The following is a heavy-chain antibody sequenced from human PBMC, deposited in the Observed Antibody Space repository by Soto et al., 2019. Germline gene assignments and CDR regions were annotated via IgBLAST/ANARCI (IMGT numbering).Heavy chain of an antibody. CDR1: GFTFSNFW. V-gene: IGHV3-74*01. CDR2: INSDGSST. CDR3: ARDSDTYGHCKADH. Sequence: EVQPVESGGGLVQPGESLRLSCAASGFTFSNFWMHWVRQAPGKGLVWVSRINSDGSSTSYADSVKGRFTVSRDNAKNTLYLQMNSLRAEDTAVYYCARDSDTYGHCKADHWGQGTLVTVSS. J-gene: IGHJ4*02. D-gene: IGHD5-18*01.